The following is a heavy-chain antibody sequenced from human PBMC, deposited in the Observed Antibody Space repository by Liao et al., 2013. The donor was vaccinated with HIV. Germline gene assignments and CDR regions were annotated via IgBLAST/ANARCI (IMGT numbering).Heavy chain of an antibody. J-gene: IGHJ4*02. Sequence: QLQLQESGSGLVKPSQTLSLTCAVSGDSISSVGHSWSWIRQPPGKALEWLGYIYYSGSTDYNPSLKSRVTISVDSSKKQFSLRLSSVTAADTAVYYCAGGARYFDYWGQGTLVTVSS. CDR3: AGGARYFDY. D-gene: IGHD3-16*01. CDR1: GDSISSVGHS. V-gene: IGHV4-30-2*02. CDR2: IYYSGST.